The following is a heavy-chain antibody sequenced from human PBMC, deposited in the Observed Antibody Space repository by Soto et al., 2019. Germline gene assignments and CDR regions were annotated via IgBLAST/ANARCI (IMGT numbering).Heavy chain of an antibody. Sequence: SETLSLTCAVSGSPISPYYWSWIRQAPGKGLEWIGYVYYTGTTNYNPSLKSRVTISIDRSKNQISLDLTSATAADTAVYYCARDGYRYPGTFDFLGPGTMV. CDR3: ARDGYRYPGTFDF. J-gene: IGHJ3*01. D-gene: IGHD5-18*01. CDR1: GSPISPYY. V-gene: IGHV4-59*01. CDR2: VYYTGTT.